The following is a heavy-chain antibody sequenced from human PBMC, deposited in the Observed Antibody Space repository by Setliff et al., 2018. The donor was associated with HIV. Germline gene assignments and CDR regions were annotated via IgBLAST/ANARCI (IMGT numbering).Heavy chain of an antibody. CDR1: GFTFSSYS. D-gene: IGHD3-22*01. Sequence: GSLRLSCAASGFTFSSYSMNWVRQAPGKGLEWVSSISSSSSYIYYADSVKGRFTISRDNAKNSLYLQMNSLRAEDTAVYYCARVESRGYYDSSGYYWSYWGQGTLVTVSS. J-gene: IGHJ4*02. V-gene: IGHV3-21*01. CDR3: ARVESRGYYDSSGYYWSY. CDR2: ISSSSSYI.